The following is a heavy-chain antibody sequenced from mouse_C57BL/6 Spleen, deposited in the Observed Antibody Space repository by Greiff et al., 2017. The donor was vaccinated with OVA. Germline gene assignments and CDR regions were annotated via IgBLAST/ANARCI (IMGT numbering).Heavy chain of an antibody. CDR2: IHPNSGST. CDR1: GYTFTSYW. CDR3: ARSPGSSYVYWYFDV. J-gene: IGHJ1*03. D-gene: IGHD1-1*01. V-gene: IGHV1-64*01. Sequence: QVQLKQPGAELVKPGASVKLSCKASGYTFTSYWMHWVKQRPGQGLEWIGMIHPNSGSTNYNEKFKSKATLTVDKSSSTAYMQLSSLTSEDSAVYYCARSPGSSYVYWYFDVWGTGTTVTVSS.